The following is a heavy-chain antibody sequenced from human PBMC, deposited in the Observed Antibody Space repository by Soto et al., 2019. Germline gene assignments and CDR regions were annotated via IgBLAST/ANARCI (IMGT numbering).Heavy chain of an antibody. J-gene: IGHJ6*02. Sequence: GASVKVSCKDSGYTFISNDISWVRQAPGQGLEWMGWVSGYNGNTNNAQKFQGRVTMTTDTSATTAYMELRSLTSDDTAVYFCARGGRSPTVSYYYYGMDVWGQGTTVTVSS. D-gene: IGHD2-15*01. CDR1: GYTFISND. V-gene: IGHV1-18*01. CDR2: VSGYNGNT. CDR3: ARGGRSPTVSYYYYGMDV.